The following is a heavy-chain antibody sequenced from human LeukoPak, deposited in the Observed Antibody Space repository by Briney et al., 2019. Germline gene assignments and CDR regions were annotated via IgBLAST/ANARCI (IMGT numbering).Heavy chain of an antibody. Sequence: GGSLRLSCAASGFTFSSYGMSWVRQAPGKGLEWVSAISGSGGSTYYADSVKGRFTISRDNSKNTLYLQMNSLRAEDTAVYYCAKDADSIVVVPAAPTYYMDVWGKETTVTISS. CDR3: AKDADSIVVVPAAPTYYMDV. CDR1: GFTFSSYG. D-gene: IGHD2-2*01. CDR2: ISGSGGST. V-gene: IGHV3-23*01. J-gene: IGHJ6*03.